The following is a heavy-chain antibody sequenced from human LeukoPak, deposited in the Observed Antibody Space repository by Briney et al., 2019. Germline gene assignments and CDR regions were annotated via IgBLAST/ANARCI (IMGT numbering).Heavy chain of an antibody. V-gene: IGHV1-46*03. D-gene: IGHD6-13*01. J-gene: IGHJ4*02. CDR2: INPSGGST. CDR1: GYTFTSYY. Sequence: ASVKVSCKASGYTFTSYYMPWVRQAPGQGLEWMGIINPSGGSTSYAQQFQGRATMTRDTSTSTVYMDLSSLGSEDTAVYYCARGGAAAGRRFDYWGQGTLVTVSS. CDR3: ARGGAAAGRRFDY.